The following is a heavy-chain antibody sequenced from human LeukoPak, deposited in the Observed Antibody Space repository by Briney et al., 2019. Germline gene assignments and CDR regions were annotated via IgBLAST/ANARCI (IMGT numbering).Heavy chain of an antibody. CDR2: IRSKAFRGAT. J-gene: IGHJ4*02. CDR1: GFTFSDFA. D-gene: IGHD3-22*01. CDR3: SSVFDPSSYYHSGVDY. V-gene: IGHV3-49*04. Sequence: GRSLTLSCTGSGFTFSDFAMSWVRQAPGKGLEWVGFIRSKAFRGATQYAASVGGRFTISRDDSKSIAYLQGNSLSTEDTAIYYCSSVFDPSSYYHSGVDYWGQGALVTVSS.